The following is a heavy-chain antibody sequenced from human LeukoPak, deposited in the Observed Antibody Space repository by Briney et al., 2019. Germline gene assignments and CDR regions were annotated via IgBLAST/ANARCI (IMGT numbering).Heavy chain of an antibody. CDR2: IIPIFGTA. Sequence: GASVKVSCKASGGTFSSYAISWVRQAPGQGLEWMGGIIPIFGTANYAQKFQGRVTITADKSTSTAYKELSSLRSEDTAVYYCARHYYGSGSQTYNWFDPWGQGTLVTVSS. CDR1: GGTFSSYA. D-gene: IGHD3-10*01. J-gene: IGHJ5*02. CDR3: ARHYYGSGSQTYNWFDP. V-gene: IGHV1-69*06.